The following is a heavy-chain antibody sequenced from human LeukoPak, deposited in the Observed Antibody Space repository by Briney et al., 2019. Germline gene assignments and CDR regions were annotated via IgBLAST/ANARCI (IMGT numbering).Heavy chain of an antibody. CDR1: GYTFTGYY. Sequence: ASVKVSCKASGYTFTGYYMHWVRQAPGQGLEWMGWINPNSGGTNYAQKFQGRVTMTRDTSISTAYMELSRLRSDDTAVYYCAGVRSRGTYYGSGEYYFDYWGQGTLVTVSS. J-gene: IGHJ4*02. CDR3: AGVRSRGTYYGSGEYYFDY. V-gene: IGHV1-2*02. D-gene: IGHD3-10*01. CDR2: INPNSGGT.